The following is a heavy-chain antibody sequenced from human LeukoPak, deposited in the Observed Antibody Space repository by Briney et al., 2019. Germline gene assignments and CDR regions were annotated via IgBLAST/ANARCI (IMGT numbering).Heavy chain of an antibody. CDR3: ARRGAYYYYGMDV. Sequence: GGSLRLSCAASGFTFSSYEMNWVRQAPGKGLEWVSYISSSGSTIYYADSVKGRFTISRGNAKNSLYLQMNSLRAEDTAVYYCARRGAYYYYGMDVWGQGTTVTVSS. V-gene: IGHV3-48*03. CDR2: ISSSGSTI. J-gene: IGHJ6*02. CDR1: GFTFSSYE. D-gene: IGHD3-10*01.